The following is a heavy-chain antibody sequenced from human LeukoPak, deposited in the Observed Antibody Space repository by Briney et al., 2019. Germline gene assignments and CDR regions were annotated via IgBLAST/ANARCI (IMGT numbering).Heavy chain of an antibody. D-gene: IGHD3-3*01. CDR3: ARKGLRPLEWLSEYYFDY. V-gene: IGHV4-38-2*02. CDR2: IYHSGST. J-gene: IGHJ4*02. CDR1: GYSISSGYY. Sequence: SETLSLTCTVSGYSISSGYYWGWIRQPPGKGLEGIGFIYHSGSTNSNPSLKSRVAISVDTSKNQLSLKLSSVTAADTALYYCARKGLRPLEWLSEYYFDYWGQGALVTVSS.